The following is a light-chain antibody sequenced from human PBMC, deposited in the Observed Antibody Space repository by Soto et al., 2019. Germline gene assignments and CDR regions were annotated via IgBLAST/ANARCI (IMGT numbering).Light chain of an antibody. CDR2: GAS. Sequence: EKVLTQSPVTLSVSLGERATLSCRASQSITTNLAWYQQNPGQAPRLLIFGASNRATGIPARFSGSGSGTEFSLTLSSLQSEDSAIYYCQQYNDWPPLTFGGGTKVEI. CDR1: QSITTN. J-gene: IGKJ4*01. CDR3: QQYNDWPPLT. V-gene: IGKV3-15*01.